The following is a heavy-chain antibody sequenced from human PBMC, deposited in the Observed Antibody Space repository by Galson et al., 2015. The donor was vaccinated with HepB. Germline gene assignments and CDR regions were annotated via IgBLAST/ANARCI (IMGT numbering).Heavy chain of an antibody. Sequence: SLRLSCAASGFTFSNFGMNWVRQAPGKGLEWVSYISSSSGSIYYADSVKGRFTISRDNAKNSLYLQMNSLRAEDPAVYYCARSYCGSGRCYEGYWGQGTLVTVSS. CDR3: ARSYCGSGRCYEGY. D-gene: IGHD2-2*01. V-gene: IGHV3-48*01. CDR1: GFTFSNFG. J-gene: IGHJ4*02. CDR2: ISSSSGSI.